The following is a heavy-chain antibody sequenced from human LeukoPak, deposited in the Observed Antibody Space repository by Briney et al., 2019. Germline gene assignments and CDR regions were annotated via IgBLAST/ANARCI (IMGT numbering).Heavy chain of an antibody. CDR1: GGSFSGYY. CDR3: ARGQRGSWGNWFDP. Sequence: SETLSLTRAVYGGSFSGYYWSWIRQPPGKGLEWIGEINHSGSTNYNPSLKSRVTISVDTSKNQFSLKLSSVTAADTAVYYCARGQRGSWGNWFDPWGQGTLVTVSS. J-gene: IGHJ5*02. V-gene: IGHV4-34*01. CDR2: INHSGST. D-gene: IGHD6-13*01.